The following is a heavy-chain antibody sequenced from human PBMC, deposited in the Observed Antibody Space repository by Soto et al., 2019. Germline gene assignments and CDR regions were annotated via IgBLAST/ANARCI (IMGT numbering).Heavy chain of an antibody. CDR2: IRAYNGYT. V-gene: IGHV1-18*04. CDR1: GYTFTSYG. D-gene: IGHD6-19*01. J-gene: IGHJ4*02. Sequence: ASVKVSCKASGYTFTSYGISWVRQAPGQGLEWMGWIRAYNGYTNYAQKFQGRVTVTTDTSTSTAYMELRSLISDDTAVYYCARSSDGYRSGWYVGYFDYWGQGTLVTVSS. CDR3: ARSSDGYRSGWYVGYFDY.